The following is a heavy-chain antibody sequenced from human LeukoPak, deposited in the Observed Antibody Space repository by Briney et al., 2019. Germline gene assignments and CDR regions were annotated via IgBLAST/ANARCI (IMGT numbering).Heavy chain of an antibody. CDR2: IRYDGSNK. Sequence: GGSLRLSCAASGFTFSSYAMSWVRQAPGKGLEWVAFIRYDGSNKYYADSVKGRFTISRDNSKNTLYLQMNSLRAEDTAVYYCANDYYDSSGYPDYWGQGTLVTVSS. J-gene: IGHJ4*02. D-gene: IGHD3-22*01. V-gene: IGHV3-30*02. CDR1: GFTFSSYA. CDR3: ANDYYDSSGYPDY.